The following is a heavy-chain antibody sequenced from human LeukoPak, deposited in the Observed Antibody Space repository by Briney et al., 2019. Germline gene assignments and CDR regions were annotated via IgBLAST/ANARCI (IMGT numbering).Heavy chain of an antibody. V-gene: IGHV3-30*03. J-gene: IGHJ4*02. Sequence: GGSLRLSCAASVFTFSSYGMHWVREAPGKGLEWVAVISYDGSNKYYADSVKGRFTISRDNSKNTLYLQMNSLRAEDTAVYYCATVGATTDYWGPGTLVTVSS. CDR1: VFTFSSYG. CDR3: ATVGATTDY. CDR2: ISYDGSNK. D-gene: IGHD1-26*01.